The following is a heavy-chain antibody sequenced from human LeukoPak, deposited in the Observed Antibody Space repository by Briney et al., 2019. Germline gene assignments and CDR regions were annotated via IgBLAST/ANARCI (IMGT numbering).Heavy chain of an antibody. CDR1: GFTFSSSA. CDR3: AELGITMIGGV. Sequence: RTGGSLRLSCAASGFTFSSSAMSWVRQAPGKGLEWVSYISSSGSTIYYADSVKGRFTISRDNAKNSLYLQMNSLRAEDTAVYYCAELGITMIGGVWGKGTTVTISS. V-gene: IGHV3-48*03. J-gene: IGHJ6*04. D-gene: IGHD3-10*02. CDR2: ISSSGSTI.